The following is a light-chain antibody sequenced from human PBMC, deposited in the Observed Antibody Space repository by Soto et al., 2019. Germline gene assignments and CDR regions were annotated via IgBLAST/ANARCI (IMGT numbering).Light chain of an antibody. V-gene: IGKV3-11*01. CDR2: DAS. J-gene: IGKJ4*01. CDR1: QSVNSY. CDR3: QQRKNWPLT. Sequence: EIVLTQSPATLSLSPGERATLSCRASQSVNSYLAWYQQKPGQAHRLLIDDASNTATGIPARFSGSGSGTDFTLTISSLEPEDCAVYYCQQRKNWPLTCGGGTKVEIK.